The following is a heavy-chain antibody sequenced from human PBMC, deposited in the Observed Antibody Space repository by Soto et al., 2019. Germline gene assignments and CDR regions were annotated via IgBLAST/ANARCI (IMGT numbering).Heavy chain of an antibody. Sequence: SETLSLTCAVYGGSFSGYYWSWIRQPPGKGLEWIGEINHSGSTNYNPSLKSRVTISVDTSKNQFSLKLSSVTAADTAVYYCARVSDSVIGITMVRGARTGGMAVWGQGTSVTVSS. V-gene: IGHV4-34*01. CDR3: ARVSDSVIGITMVRGARTGGMAV. J-gene: IGHJ6*02. D-gene: IGHD3-10*01. CDR1: GGSFSGYY. CDR2: INHSGST.